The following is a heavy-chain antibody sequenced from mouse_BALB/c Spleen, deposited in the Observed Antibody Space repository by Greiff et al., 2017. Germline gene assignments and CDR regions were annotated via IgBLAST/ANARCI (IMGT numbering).Heavy chain of an antibody. D-gene: IGHD2-1*01. Sequence: VQLKESGPGLVKPSQSLSLTCTVTGYSITSDYAWNWIRQFPGNKLEWMGYISYSGSTSYNPSLKSRISITRDTSKNQFFLQLNSVTTEDTATYYCARLDGNYLYFDYWGQGTTLTVSS. CDR1: GYSITSDYA. CDR3: ARLDGNYLYFDY. J-gene: IGHJ2*01. V-gene: IGHV3-2*02. CDR2: ISYSGST.